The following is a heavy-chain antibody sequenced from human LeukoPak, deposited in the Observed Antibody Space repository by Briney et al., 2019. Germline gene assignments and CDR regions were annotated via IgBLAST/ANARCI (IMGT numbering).Heavy chain of an antibody. CDR1: GGTFSSYA. D-gene: IGHD5-18*01. CDR2: MNPNSGNT. Sequence: ASVKVSCKASGGTFSSYAISWVRQAPGQGLEWMGWMNPNSGNTGYAQKFQGRVTMTRNTSISTAYMELSSLRSEDTAVYYCARGGYSYGISGYWGQGTLVTVSS. V-gene: IGHV1-8*02. J-gene: IGHJ4*02. CDR3: ARGGYSYGISGY.